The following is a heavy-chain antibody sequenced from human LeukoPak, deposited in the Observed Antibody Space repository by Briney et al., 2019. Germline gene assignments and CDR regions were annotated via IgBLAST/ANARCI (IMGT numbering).Heavy chain of an antibody. CDR3: ARGGYDFWSGYYPFDY. CDR1: GFTFSSYS. J-gene: IGHJ4*02. Sequence: GGSLRLSCAASGFTFSSYSMNWVRQAPGKGLEWVSSISSSSSYIYHADSVKGRFTISRDNAKNSLYLQMNSLRAEDTAVYYCARGGYDFWSGYYPFDYWGQGTLVTVSS. CDR2: ISSSSSYI. D-gene: IGHD3-3*01. V-gene: IGHV3-21*01.